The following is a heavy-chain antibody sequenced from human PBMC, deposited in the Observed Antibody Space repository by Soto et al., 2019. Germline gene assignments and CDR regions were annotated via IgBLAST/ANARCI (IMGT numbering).Heavy chain of an antibody. CDR1: GDSVSSNSAA. CDR2: TYYRSKWYN. Sequence: SQTLSLTCAISGDSVSSNSAAWSWIRQSTSRGLEWLGRTYYRSKWYNDYAVSVKSRIIITPDTSKNQFSLQLKFVTPEDTGVYYCVRGIGYIDSWGQGTLVTVSS. CDR3: VRGIGYIDS. V-gene: IGHV6-1*01. J-gene: IGHJ4*02. D-gene: IGHD3-3*01.